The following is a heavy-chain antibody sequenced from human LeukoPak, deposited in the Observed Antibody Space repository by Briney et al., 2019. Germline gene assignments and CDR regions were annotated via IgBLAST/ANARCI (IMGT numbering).Heavy chain of an antibody. CDR2: ISYSGST. J-gene: IGHJ5*02. D-gene: IGHD3-10*01. CDR3: ARLLWFGEGNWFDP. Sequence: SQTLSLTCTVSGGSISSSGYYWSWIRQHPGKGLEWIGYISYSGSTNYNPSLNVRVTISVDTSKNQFSLKLSSVTAADTAVYYCARLLWFGEGNWFDPWGQGTLVTVSS. V-gene: IGHV4-61*05. CDR1: GGSISSSGYY.